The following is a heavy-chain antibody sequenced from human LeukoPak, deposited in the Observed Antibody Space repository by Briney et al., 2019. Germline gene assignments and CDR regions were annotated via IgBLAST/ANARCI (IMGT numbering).Heavy chain of an antibody. CDR1: GYTFTSYG. V-gene: IGHV1-18*01. Sequence: GASVKVSCKASGYTFTSYGISWVRQAPGQGLEWMGWISAYNGNTNYAQKLQGRVTMTTDTSTSTAYMELRSLRSDDTAVYYCARRVGYPHGPYYFDYWGQGTLVTDSS. CDR3: ARRVGYPHGPYYFDY. D-gene: IGHD1-26*01. CDR2: ISAYNGNT. J-gene: IGHJ4*02.